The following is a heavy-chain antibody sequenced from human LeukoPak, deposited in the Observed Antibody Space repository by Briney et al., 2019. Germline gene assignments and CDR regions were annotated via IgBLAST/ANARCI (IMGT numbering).Heavy chain of an antibody. J-gene: IGHJ4*02. CDR2: IYYSGST. CDR1: GGSISSSSYY. Sequence: SETLSLTCTVSGGSISSSSYYWGWIRQPPGKGLEWIGSIYYSGSTYYNPSLKSRDTISVDTSKNQFSLKLSSVTAADTAVYYCARPMVRGSGVDYWGQGTLVTVSS. D-gene: IGHD3-10*01. CDR3: ARPMVRGSGVDY. V-gene: IGHV4-39*01.